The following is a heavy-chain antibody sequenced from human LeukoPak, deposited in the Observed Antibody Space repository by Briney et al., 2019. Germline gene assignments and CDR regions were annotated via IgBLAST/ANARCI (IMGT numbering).Heavy chain of an antibody. CDR2: ISGSGGST. CDR3: AKYETGYYGSGSYSLFDC. J-gene: IGHJ4*02. V-gene: IGHV3-23*01. Sequence: GGSLRLSCAASGFTFSSYAMSWVRQAPGKGLEWVSAISGSGGSTYYADSVKGRFTISRDNSKNTLYLQMNSLRAEDTAVYYCAKYETGYYGSGSYSLFDCWGQGTLVTVSS. D-gene: IGHD3-10*01. CDR1: GFTFSSYA.